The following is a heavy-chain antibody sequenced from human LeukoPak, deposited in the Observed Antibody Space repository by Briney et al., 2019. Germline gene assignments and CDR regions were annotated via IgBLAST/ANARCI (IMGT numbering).Heavy chain of an antibody. V-gene: IGHV1-18*01. D-gene: IGHD3-22*01. CDR1: GYTFTSYG. Sequence: GASVNVSCKASGYTFTSYGISWVRQAPGQGLEWMGWISAYNGNTNHAQSLQGRVSMTTDTSTTTAYMELRSLRSDDTAVYYCARVVPNFYDSSGPHWYFDLWGRGTLVTVSS. CDR3: ARVVPNFYDSSGPHWYFDL. CDR2: ISAYNGNT. J-gene: IGHJ2*01.